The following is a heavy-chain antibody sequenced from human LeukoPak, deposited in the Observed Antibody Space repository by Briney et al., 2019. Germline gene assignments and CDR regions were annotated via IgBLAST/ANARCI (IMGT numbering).Heavy chain of an antibody. D-gene: IGHD2-8*01. Sequence: GGSLRLSCAASGFTFSNAWMSWVRQAPGKGLEWVGRIKSKTDGGTTDYAAPVKGRFTISRDDSKNTLYLQMNSLKTEDTAVYYCTKHAPCTNGVCYTHFDYWGQGTLVTVSS. CDR3: TKHAPCTNGVCYTHFDY. CDR2: IKSKTDGGTT. CDR1: GFTFSNAW. V-gene: IGHV3-15*01. J-gene: IGHJ4*02.